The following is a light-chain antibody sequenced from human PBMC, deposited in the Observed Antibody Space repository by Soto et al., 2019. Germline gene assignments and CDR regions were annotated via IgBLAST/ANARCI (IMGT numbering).Light chain of an antibody. CDR2: DVS. Sequence: EIVLTQSPATLSLSPGERATLSCRASQNVDSYLTWYQQKPGQAPRLLIYDVSKRATGIPVRFSGSGYGTDFTLTISSLEPEDVAIYYCQQRRNWPLTFGGGTKVEIK. V-gene: IGKV3-11*01. CDR1: QNVDSY. CDR3: QQRRNWPLT. J-gene: IGKJ4*01.